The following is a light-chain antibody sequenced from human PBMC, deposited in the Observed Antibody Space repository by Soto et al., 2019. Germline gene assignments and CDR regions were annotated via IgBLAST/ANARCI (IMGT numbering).Light chain of an antibody. J-gene: IGKJ4*01. Sequence: DIQMTQSPSSLSASVGDRVTITCQASQDIDTSLNWYQLRPGEAPKLLIYDASILETGVPSRFSGSGSGAKFTLTITSLQPEDFATYSRQQFYDVFLTFGGGTRVEVK. CDR1: QDIDTS. V-gene: IGKV1-33*01. CDR2: DAS. CDR3: QQFYDVFLT.